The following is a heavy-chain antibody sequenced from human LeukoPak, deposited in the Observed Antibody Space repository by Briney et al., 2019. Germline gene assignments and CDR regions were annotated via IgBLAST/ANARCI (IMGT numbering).Heavy chain of an antibody. CDR3: ATYYYDSSGYYPHFDY. CDR1: GFTFSSYA. D-gene: IGHD3-22*01. CDR2: ILFDGSNK. V-gene: IGHV3-30-3*01. J-gene: IGHJ4*02. Sequence: GGSLRLSCAASGFTFSSYAIHWVRQAPSKWLEWVAVILFDGSNKYYADSVKGRFTISRDNSKNTLYLQMNSLRAEDTAVYYCATYYYDSSGYYPHFDYWGQGTLVTVSS.